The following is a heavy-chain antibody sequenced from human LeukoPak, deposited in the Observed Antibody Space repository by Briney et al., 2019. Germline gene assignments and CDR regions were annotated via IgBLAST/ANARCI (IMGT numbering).Heavy chain of an antibody. V-gene: IGHV1-18*01. J-gene: IGHJ4*02. CDR3: ARDNRRFVTTDDRAVLDY. D-gene: IGHD1-14*01. CDR1: GYTFTSCG. CDR2: ISAYNGNT. Sequence: GASVKVSYKASGYTFTSCGISWVRQATGQGLEWMGWISAYNGNTNYAQKLQGRVTTTTDTSTSTAYMELRSLRSDDTAVYYCARDNRRFVTTDDRAVLDYWGQGTLDTVSS.